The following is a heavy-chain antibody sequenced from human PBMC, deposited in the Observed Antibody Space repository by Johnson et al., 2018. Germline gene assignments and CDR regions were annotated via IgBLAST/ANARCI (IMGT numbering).Heavy chain of an antibody. D-gene: IGHD2-15*01. Sequence: EVQLVESGGGLVQPGGSLRLSCAVSGFTISRYWMNWVRQAPGKGPEWVANLKQDGSERYYVDSMKGRFTISRDNAKNSLYLQMSNLRAEDTGVYYCVRHQGYGSGGNCYTVIDYWGQGILVTVSS. CDR1: GFTISRYW. CDR2: LKQDGSER. CDR3: VRHQGYGSGGNCYTVIDY. V-gene: IGHV3-7*01. J-gene: IGHJ4*02.